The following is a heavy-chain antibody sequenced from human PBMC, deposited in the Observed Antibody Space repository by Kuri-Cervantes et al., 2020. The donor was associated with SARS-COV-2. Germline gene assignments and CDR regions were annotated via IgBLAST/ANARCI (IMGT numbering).Heavy chain of an antibody. J-gene: IGHJ4*02. D-gene: IGHD5-18*01. Sequence: SVKVSCKASGFTFTRSAVQWVRQARGQRLEWIGWIVVGSGNTDYAQKFQERVTITRDVSTSTAYMEVRSLRSEDTAVYYCATDSPFTAMGKGYFDYWGQGTLVTVSS. CDR2: IVVGSGNT. CDR1: GFTFTRSA. V-gene: IGHV1-58*01. CDR3: ATDSPFTAMGKGYFDY.